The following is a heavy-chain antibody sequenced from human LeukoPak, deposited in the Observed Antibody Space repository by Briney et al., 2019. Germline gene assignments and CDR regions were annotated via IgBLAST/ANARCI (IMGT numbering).Heavy chain of an antibody. J-gene: IGHJ5*02. Sequence: GGSLRLSCAASGFTFSSYAMTWVRQAPGKGLEWVSTITGSGGSTYYADSVKGRFTISRDNSKDTLYLQMNSLRAEDTAVYYCAKGTGSGSSNWFDPWGQGTLVTVSS. CDR2: ITGSGGST. CDR1: GFTFSSYA. V-gene: IGHV3-23*01. CDR3: AKGTGSGSSNWFDP. D-gene: IGHD3-10*01.